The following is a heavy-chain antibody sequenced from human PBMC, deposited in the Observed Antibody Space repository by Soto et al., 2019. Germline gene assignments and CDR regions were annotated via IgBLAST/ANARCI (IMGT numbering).Heavy chain of an antibody. CDR1: GFTFSNAW. V-gene: IGHV3-15*01. CDR2: IKSKTDGGTT. D-gene: IGHD2-2*01. J-gene: IGHJ5*02. Sequence: GGSLRLSCAASGFTFSNAWMSWVRQAPGKGLEWVGRIKSKTDGGTTDYAAPVKGRFTISRDDSKNTLYLQMNSLKTEDTAVYYCTTDSVVPAESTSYNWFDPWGQGTLVTVSS. CDR3: TTDSVVPAESTSYNWFDP.